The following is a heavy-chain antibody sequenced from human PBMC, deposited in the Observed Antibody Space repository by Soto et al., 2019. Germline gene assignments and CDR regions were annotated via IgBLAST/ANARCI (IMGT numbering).Heavy chain of an antibody. J-gene: IGHJ4*02. CDR1: GGTFSSYT. CDR2: IIPILGIA. D-gene: IGHD3-3*01. V-gene: IGHV1-69*02. Sequence: GASMKVSCKASGGTFSSYTISWVRQAPGQGLEWMGRIIPILGIANYALKFQGRVTITADKSTSTAYMELSSLRSEDTAVYYCARQASGLPSFWYAPTDYWGQGTLVTVSS. CDR3: ARQASGLPSFWYAPTDY.